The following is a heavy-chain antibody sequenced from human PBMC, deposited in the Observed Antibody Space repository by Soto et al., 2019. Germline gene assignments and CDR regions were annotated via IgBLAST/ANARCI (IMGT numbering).Heavy chain of an antibody. CDR2: IYYSGTT. CDR1: GGSISGYY. V-gene: IGHV4-59*01. D-gene: IGHD2-8*02. J-gene: IGHJ6*03. Sequence: SETLSLTCTVSGGSISGYYWSWIRQAPGKGLEWIGYIYYSGTTNYDPSLKSRVTMSVDTSKNQFSLKLSSVTTADTAVYYCARLTGGTYLSFYYYIGVWGKGTTVTVSS. CDR3: ARLTGGTYLSFYYYIGV.